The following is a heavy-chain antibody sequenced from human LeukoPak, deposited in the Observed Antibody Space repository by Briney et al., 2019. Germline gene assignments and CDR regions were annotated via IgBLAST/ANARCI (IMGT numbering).Heavy chain of an antibody. J-gene: IGHJ4*02. D-gene: IGHD5-12*01. CDR3: ARDRGLATPFDY. V-gene: IGHV4-59*01. CDR1: GGSISSYY. Sequence: SETLSLTCTVSGGSISSYYWSWIRQPPGKGLEWIGYIYYSGSTNYNPSLKSRVTISVDTSKNQFSLKLSSVTAADTAVYYCARDRGLATPFDYWGQGTLVTVSS. CDR2: IYYSGST.